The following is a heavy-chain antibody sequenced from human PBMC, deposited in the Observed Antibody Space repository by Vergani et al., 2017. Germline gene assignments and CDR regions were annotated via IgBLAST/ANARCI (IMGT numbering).Heavy chain of an antibody. CDR2: IYHSGST. J-gene: IGHJ6*03. V-gene: IGHV4-4*02. Sequence: VQLQESGPGLVKPSGTLSLTCAVSGGSISSSNWWSWVRQPPGKGLEWIGEIYHSGSTNYNPSLKSRVTISVDTSKNQFSLKLSSVTAADTAVYYCARGSQRMAYYYYYYMDVWGKGTTVTVSS. CDR1: GGSISSSNW. D-gene: IGHD5-24*01. CDR3: ARGSQRMAYYYYYYMDV.